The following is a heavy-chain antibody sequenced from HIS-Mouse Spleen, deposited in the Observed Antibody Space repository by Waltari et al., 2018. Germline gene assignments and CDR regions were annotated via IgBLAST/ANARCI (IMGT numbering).Heavy chain of an antibody. D-gene: IGHD6-13*01. CDR3: ARGGLAAAGWYFDL. CDR1: GFTFSSDW. CDR2: IYSGGST. Sequence: EVQLVESGGGLVQPGGSLRLSCAASGFTFSSDWMRWVRQAPGKGLEWVSVIYSGGSTYYADSVKGRFTISRDNSKNTLYLQMNSLRAEDTAVYYCARGGLAAAGWYFDLWGRGTLVTVSS. J-gene: IGHJ2*01. V-gene: IGHV3-66*01.